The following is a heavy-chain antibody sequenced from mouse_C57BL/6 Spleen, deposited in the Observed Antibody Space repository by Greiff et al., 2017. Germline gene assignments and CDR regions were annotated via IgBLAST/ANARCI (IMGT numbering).Heavy chain of an antibody. D-gene: IGHD2-4*01. CDR2: IHPNSGST. J-gene: IGHJ3*01. Sequence: QVQLKESGPELVKPGASVKISCKASGYAFSSSWMNWVKQRPGQGLEWIGMIHPNSGSTNYNEKFKSKATLTVDKSSSTAYMQLSSLTSEDSAVYYCARSGYYDYDEGFAYWGQGTLVTVSA. CDR1: GYAFSSSW. CDR3: ARSGYYDYDEGFAY. V-gene: IGHV1-64*01.